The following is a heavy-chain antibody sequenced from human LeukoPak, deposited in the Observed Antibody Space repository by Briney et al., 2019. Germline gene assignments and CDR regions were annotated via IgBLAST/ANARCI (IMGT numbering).Heavy chain of an antibody. J-gene: IGHJ4*02. V-gene: IGHV4-59*01. CDR1: GGSISSYY. CDR2: IYYSGST. CDR3: ARGGYSSGWYFYY. D-gene: IGHD6-19*01. Sequence: SETLSLTCTVSGGSISSYYWSWIRQPPGKGLEWIGYIYYSGSTNYNPSLKSRVTISVDTSKNQFSLKLSSVTAADTAVYYCARGGYSSGWYFYYWGQGTLVTVSS.